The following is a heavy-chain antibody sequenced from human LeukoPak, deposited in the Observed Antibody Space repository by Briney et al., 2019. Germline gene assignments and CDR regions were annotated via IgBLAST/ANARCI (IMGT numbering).Heavy chain of an antibody. CDR3: ARQRDTASVGAFDT. CDR2: IHFTGTT. D-gene: IGHD2-2*02. Sequence: PSETLSLTCAVYGGSFSGYYWSWIRQPPGKGLEWIGSIHFTGTTYYNSSLQSRLTISVDTSKNLFSLKLTSVTATDTALYYCARQRDTASVGAFDTWGQGTMVIVSP. J-gene: IGHJ3*02. V-gene: IGHV4-34*01. CDR1: GGSFSGYY.